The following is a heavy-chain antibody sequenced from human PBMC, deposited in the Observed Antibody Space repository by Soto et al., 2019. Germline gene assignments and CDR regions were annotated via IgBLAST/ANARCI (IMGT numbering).Heavy chain of an antibody. V-gene: IGHV3-30*18. Sequence: ESGGGLVQPGGSLRLTCVASGFTFGSHGMHWVRQAPGKELEWVAVISYDETNEHYVDSVKGRFTISRDNSKSILYLQMNRLRPEDTAVYKCAKDLRTTISDYGMDVWGQGTTVTVSS. CDR3: AKDLRTTISDYGMDV. J-gene: IGHJ6*02. CDR2: ISYDETNE. CDR1: GFTFGSHG.